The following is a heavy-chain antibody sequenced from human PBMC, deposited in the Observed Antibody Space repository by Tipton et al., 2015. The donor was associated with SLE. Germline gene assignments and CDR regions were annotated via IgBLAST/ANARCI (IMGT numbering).Heavy chain of an antibody. CDR3: ARAISQQYSTIWSDY. J-gene: IGHJ4*02. Sequence: QLVQSGAEVKEPGESLKISCKGSGYSFTTYWIGWVRQAPGQGLEWMGWISGDNGNTNYAQKFQDRVMLTTDKTKTTAYMDLMSLTSDDTAVYYCARAISQQYSTIWSDYWGQGTLGTVSS. CDR1: GYSFTTYW. CDR2: ISGDNGNT. V-gene: IGHV1-18*04. D-gene: IGHD2-2*01.